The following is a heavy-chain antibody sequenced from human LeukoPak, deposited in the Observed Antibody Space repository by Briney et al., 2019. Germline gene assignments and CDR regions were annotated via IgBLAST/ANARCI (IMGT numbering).Heavy chain of an antibody. CDR2: INHSGST. J-gene: IGHJ5*02. CDR1: GGSFSGYY. D-gene: IGHD3-22*01. CDR3: ARASDYYDSSGYYYSLRFDP. Sequence: SGTLSLTCAVYGGSFSGYYWSWIRQPPGKGLEWIGEINHSGSTNYNPSLKSRVTISVDTSKNQFSLKLSSVTAADTAVYYCARASDYYDSSGYYYSLRFDPWGQGTLVTVSS. V-gene: IGHV4-34*01.